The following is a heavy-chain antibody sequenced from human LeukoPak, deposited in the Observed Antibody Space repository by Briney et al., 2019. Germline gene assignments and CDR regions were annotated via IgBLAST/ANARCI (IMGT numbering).Heavy chain of an antibody. CDR2: IYPGDSDT. V-gene: IGHV5-51*01. Sequence: GESLKISCKGSGYTFTSFWIGWVRQMPGKGLEWMAIIYPGDSDTRYSPSFQGQVTISADNSITTTYLQWSSLEASDTAMYYCARGRFGTTRGVVDYWGQGTLVTVSS. J-gene: IGHJ4*02. CDR1: GYTFTSFW. CDR3: ARGRFGTTRGVVDY. D-gene: IGHD1-1*01.